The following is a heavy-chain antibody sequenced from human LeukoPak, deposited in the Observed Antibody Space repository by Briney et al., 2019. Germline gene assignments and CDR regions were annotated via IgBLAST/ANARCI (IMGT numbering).Heavy chain of an antibody. J-gene: IGHJ5*02. V-gene: IGHV3-74*01. Sequence: GGSLRLSCAASGFTFSSEWMHWVRQAPGRGLVWISHIDGNGRTTNYGDSVRGRFTVSRDNAKNTLYLQMNSLRAEDTAVYYCARDVPRTSGPWDQGTLVTVSS. CDR1: GFTFSSEW. CDR2: IDGNGRTT. D-gene: IGHD3-10*01. CDR3: ARDVPRTSGP.